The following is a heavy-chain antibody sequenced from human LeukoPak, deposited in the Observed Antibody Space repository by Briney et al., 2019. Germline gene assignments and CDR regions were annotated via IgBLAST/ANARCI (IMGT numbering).Heavy chain of an antibody. V-gene: IGHV3-53*01. CDR2: IYSGAGT. CDR1: GFTVSSNY. Sequence: GGSLRLSCAASGFTVSSNYMSWVRQAPGKGLEWVSVIYSGAGTYYADSVTGRFTISRDNSKNTLYLQMNSLRAEDTAVYYCASRLYYYESSGYGPKLDYWGQGTLVTVSS. D-gene: IGHD3-22*01. CDR3: ASRLYYYESSGYGPKLDY. J-gene: IGHJ4*02.